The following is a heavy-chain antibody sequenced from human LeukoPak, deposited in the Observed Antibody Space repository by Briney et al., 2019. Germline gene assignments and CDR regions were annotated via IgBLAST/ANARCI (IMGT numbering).Heavy chain of an antibody. D-gene: IGHD3-10*01. CDR2: INAGNGNT. CDR3: ASTGIWFGELPLDY. V-gene: IGHV1-3*01. CDR1: GYTFTTYA. J-gene: IGHJ4*02. Sequence: ASVKVSCKASGYTFTTYAMHWVRQAPGQRLEWMGWINAGNGNTKYSQKFQGRVTISRDTSASTAYKELSSLRSEDTAVYYCASTGIWFGELPLDYWGQGTLVTVSS.